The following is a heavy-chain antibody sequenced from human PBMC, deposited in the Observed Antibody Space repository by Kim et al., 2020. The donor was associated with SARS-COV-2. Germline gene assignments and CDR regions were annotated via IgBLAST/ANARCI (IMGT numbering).Heavy chain of an antibody. Sequence: SSSYIYYADSVKGRFTISRDNAKNSLYLQMNSLRAEDTAVYYCAGDGFSYWGQGTLVTVSS. J-gene: IGHJ4*02. D-gene: IGHD5-12*01. CDR2: SSSYI. V-gene: IGHV3-21*01. CDR3: AGDGFSY.